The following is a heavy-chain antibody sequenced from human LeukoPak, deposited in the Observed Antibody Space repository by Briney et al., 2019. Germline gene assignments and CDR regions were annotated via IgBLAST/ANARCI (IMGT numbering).Heavy chain of an antibody. CDR2: INPNSGGT. Sequence: GASVKVSCKASGYTFTGYYMHWVRQAPGQGLEWMGWINPNSGGTDYAQKFQGRVTMTRDTSISTAYMELSRLRSDDTAVYYCARGGDYGDYGPYDYWGQGTLVTVSS. V-gene: IGHV1-2*02. D-gene: IGHD4-17*01. CDR1: GYTFTGYY. CDR3: ARGGDYGDYGPYDY. J-gene: IGHJ4*02.